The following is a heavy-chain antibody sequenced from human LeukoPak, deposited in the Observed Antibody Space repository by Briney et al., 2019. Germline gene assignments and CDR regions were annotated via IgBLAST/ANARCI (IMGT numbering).Heavy chain of an antibody. CDR1: GGSFSSGSYY. V-gene: IGHV4-61*02. D-gene: IGHD3-3*01. Sequence: SETLSLTCTVSGGSFSSGSYYWSWIRQPAGKGLEWIGRIYTIGSTNDNPSLKSRVTISVDTSKNQFSLELSSVTAADTAVYYCARDSASYDFWSGYWNYYYGMDVWGQGTTVTVSS. J-gene: IGHJ6*02. CDR3: ARDSASYDFWSGYWNYYYGMDV. CDR2: IYTIGST.